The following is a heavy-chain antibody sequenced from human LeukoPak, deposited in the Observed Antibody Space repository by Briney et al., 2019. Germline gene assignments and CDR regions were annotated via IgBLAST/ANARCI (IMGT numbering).Heavy chain of an antibody. CDR3: ARGGAGAVAGTTPVVY. Sequence: ASVKVSCKASGYTFTSHGISWVRQAPGQRLEWMGWINAGNGNTKYSQKFQGRVTITRDTSASTAYMGLSSLRSEDTAVYYCARGGAGAVAGTTPVVYWGQGTLVTVSS. D-gene: IGHD6-19*01. J-gene: IGHJ4*02. V-gene: IGHV1-3*01. CDR2: INAGNGNT. CDR1: GYTFTSHG.